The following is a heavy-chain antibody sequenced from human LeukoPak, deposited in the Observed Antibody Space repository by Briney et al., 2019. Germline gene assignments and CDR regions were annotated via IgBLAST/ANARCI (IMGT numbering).Heavy chain of an antibody. CDR3: ARRPTVTTPLTA. CDR1: GGSFSGYY. J-gene: IGHJ5*02. Sequence: SETLSLTCAVYGGSFSGYYWTWIRQPPGKGLEWIGEINHGGSPNYNPSLKSRLTISVDTSKNQFSLKVTSVTAADSAVYYCARRPTVTTPLTAWGQGTLVTVSS. V-gene: IGHV4-34*01. CDR2: INHGGSP. D-gene: IGHD4-17*01.